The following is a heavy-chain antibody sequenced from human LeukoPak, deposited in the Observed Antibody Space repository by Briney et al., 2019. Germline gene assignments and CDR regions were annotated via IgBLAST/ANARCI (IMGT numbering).Heavy chain of an antibody. D-gene: IGHD3-9*01. CDR3: VTHYDILTGYSW. CDR1: GSTFSGSA. V-gene: IGHV3-73*01. CDR2: IRSKANSYAT. J-gene: IGHJ4*02. Sequence: PGGSLRLSCAASGSTFSGSAMHWVRQASGKGLEWVGRIRSKANSYATAYAASVKGRFTIPRDDSKNTAYLQMNSLKTEDTAVYYCVTHYDILTGYSWWGQGTLVTVSS.